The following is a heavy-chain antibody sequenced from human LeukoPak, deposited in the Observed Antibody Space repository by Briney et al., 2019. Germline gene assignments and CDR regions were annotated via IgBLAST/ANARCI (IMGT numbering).Heavy chain of an antibody. CDR2: IYYSGNS. D-gene: IGHD3-22*01. J-gene: IGHJ5*02. CDR1: GGSISSSSYY. Sequence: KASETLSLTRTVSGGSISSSSYYWSWIRQPPGKGLEWVGYIYYSGNSNYNPSLKSRVTVSVDTSKNQFSLKLSSVTAADTAVYYCAGLGASGNGYHSWFDPWGQGTLVTVSS. CDR3: AGLGASGNGYHSWFDP. V-gene: IGHV4-61*01.